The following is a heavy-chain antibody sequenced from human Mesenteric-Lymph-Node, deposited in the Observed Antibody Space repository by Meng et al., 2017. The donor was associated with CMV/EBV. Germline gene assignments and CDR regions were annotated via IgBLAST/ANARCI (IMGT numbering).Heavy chain of an antibody. CDR3: ARSYDFWSGYYNGVVDY. CDR2: IYYSGST. D-gene: IGHD3-3*01. V-gene: IGHV4-61*01. J-gene: IGHJ4*02. CDR1: GGSVSSGSYY. Sequence: SETLSLTCTVSGGSVSSGSYYWSWIRQPPGKGLEWIGYIYYSGSTNYNPSLKSRVTISVDTSKNQFSLKLSSVTAADTAVYYCARSYDFWSGYYNGVVDYWGQGTLVTVSS.